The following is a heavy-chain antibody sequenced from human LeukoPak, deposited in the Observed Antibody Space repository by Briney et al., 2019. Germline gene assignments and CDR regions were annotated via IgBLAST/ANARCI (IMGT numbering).Heavy chain of an antibody. D-gene: IGHD2-15*01. V-gene: IGHV3-21*01. Sequence: GGSLRLSCAASGFTFSSYSMNWVRQAPGKGLEWVSSISSSSSYIYYADSVKGRFTISRDNAKNSLYLQMNSLRAEDTAVYYCARGVEGYCSGGSCYSYDYWGQGTLVTVSS. J-gene: IGHJ4*02. CDR1: GFTFSSYS. CDR3: ARGVEGYCSGGSCYSYDY. CDR2: ISSSSSYI.